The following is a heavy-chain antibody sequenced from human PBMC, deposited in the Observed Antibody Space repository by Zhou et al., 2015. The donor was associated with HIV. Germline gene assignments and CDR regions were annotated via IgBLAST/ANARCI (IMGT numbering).Heavy chain of an antibody. Sequence: QVQLVQSGAEVKKPGASVKVSCKASGYTFSNYGISWVRQAPGQGLEWMGIINPSGGSTNYAQKFQGRITMTRDTSTSTVYMELTSLRSEDTAVYHCARDWRFPWWNGGYFDYWGQGTLVTVSS. CDR2: INPSGGST. CDR1: GYTFSNYG. CDR3: ARDWRFPWWNGGYFDY. J-gene: IGHJ4*02. D-gene: IGHD1-1*01. V-gene: IGHV1-46*01.